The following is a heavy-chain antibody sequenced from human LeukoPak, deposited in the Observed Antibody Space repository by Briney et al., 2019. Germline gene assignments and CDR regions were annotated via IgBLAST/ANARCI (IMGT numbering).Heavy chain of an antibody. CDR1: GGSISTTNW. CDR2: VHLSGRT. CDR3: ARADIAYCGGDCYLEYFQH. D-gene: IGHD2-21*02. Sequence: SGTLSLTCGVSGGSISTTNWWTWVRQPPGEGLEWIGEVHLSGRTHYNPSLKSRVTISVDTSKNQFSLKLSSVTAADTAVYYCARADIAYCGGDCYLEYFQHWGQGTLVTVSS. J-gene: IGHJ1*01. V-gene: IGHV4-4*02.